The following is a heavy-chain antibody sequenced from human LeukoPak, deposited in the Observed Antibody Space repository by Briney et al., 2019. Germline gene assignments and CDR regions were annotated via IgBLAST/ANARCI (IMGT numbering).Heavy chain of an antibody. CDR1: GFTVSSNY. Sequence: GGSLRLSCAASGFTVSSNYMSWVRQAPGKGLEWVSDIYSGGSTYYANSVKGRFTISTDHANNSLYLQMNSLRAEDTAVYYCARAKVPDSSGYTSFDYWGQGTLVTVSS. D-gene: IGHD3-22*01. CDR3: ARAKVPDSSGYTSFDY. CDR2: IYSGGST. J-gene: IGHJ4*02. V-gene: IGHV3-53*01.